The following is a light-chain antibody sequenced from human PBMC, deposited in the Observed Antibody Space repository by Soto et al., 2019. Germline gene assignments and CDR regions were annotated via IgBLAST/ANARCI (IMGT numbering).Light chain of an antibody. V-gene: IGLV1-44*01. Sequence: QSLLTQPPSASATPGQRVTISCSGSNSNIGTNTVNWYQQPPGTAPRLLIYTNNQRPSGVPQRFSGSKTGTSASLAIGGLQSEDGADYYCAAWDDSLGAYVFGTGTQLSVL. J-gene: IGLJ1*01. CDR3: AAWDDSLGAYV. CDR1: NSNIGTNT. CDR2: TNN.